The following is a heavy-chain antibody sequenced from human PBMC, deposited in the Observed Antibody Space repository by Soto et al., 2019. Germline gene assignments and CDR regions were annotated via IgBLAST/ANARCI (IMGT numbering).Heavy chain of an antibody. J-gene: IGHJ6*02. CDR1: GFTFSSYS. Sequence: LRLSCAASGFTFSSYSMNWVRQAPGKGLEWVSSISSSSSYIYYADSVKGRFTISRDNAKNSLYLQMNSLRVEDTAVYYCARPIGQWLVPLSMDVWGQGTTVTVSS. V-gene: IGHV3-21*01. CDR2: ISSSSSYI. D-gene: IGHD6-19*01. CDR3: ARPIGQWLVPLSMDV.